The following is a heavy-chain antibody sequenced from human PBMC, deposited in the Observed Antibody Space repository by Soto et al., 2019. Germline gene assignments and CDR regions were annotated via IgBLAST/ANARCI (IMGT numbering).Heavy chain of an antibody. CDR3: ARLHLPALQGAFDI. Sequence: QVQLQESGPGLVKPSETLPLTCSVSGGSINSDYWTWIRQSAGKGLEWIGRISTSGRTTYNPSLKSRVTMSIDTSRNQFSLTLISVTAADTALYYCARLHLPALQGAFDIWGQGTMVTVSS. D-gene: IGHD2-2*01. CDR1: GGSINSDY. V-gene: IGHV4-4*07. J-gene: IGHJ3*02. CDR2: ISTSGRT.